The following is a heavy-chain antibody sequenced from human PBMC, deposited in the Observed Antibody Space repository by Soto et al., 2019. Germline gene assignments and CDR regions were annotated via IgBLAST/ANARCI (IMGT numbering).Heavy chain of an antibody. CDR1: GFTFSNAW. Sequence: EVQLVESGGGLVKPGGSLRLSCAASGFTFSNAWMSWVRQAPGKGLEWVGRIKSKTDGGTTDYAAPVKGRFTISRDESKHTLYLQMNSLKTEDTAVYYCTTDANTVTTLDYWGQGTLVTVSS. CDR2: IKSKTDGGTT. J-gene: IGHJ4*02. V-gene: IGHV3-15*01. D-gene: IGHD4-17*01. CDR3: TTDANTVTTLDY.